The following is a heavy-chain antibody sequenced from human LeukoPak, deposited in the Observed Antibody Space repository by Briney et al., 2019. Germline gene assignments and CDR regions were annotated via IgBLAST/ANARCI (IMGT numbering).Heavy chain of an antibody. Sequence: SDTLSLTCTVSGDSISTYYRSWIRQPPGKGLEWIGCICNSGGTNYNPSLKSRVTISVDTSKNQFSLNLSSVTAADTAVYYCAKTGRPNNSGWYRWFDPWGQGTLVTVSS. CDR1: GDSISTYY. V-gene: IGHV4-4*09. D-gene: IGHD6-19*01. CDR2: ICNSGGT. J-gene: IGHJ5*02. CDR3: AKTGRPNNSGWYRWFDP.